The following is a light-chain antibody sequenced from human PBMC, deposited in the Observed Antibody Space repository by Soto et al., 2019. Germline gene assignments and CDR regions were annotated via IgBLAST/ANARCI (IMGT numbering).Light chain of an antibody. CDR1: QSVFSS. CDR2: GAA. CDR3: QQYHKWPA. V-gene: IGKV3-15*01. J-gene: IGKJ1*01. Sequence: EIVLTQSAATLSVSPVERATISCRASQSVFSSLAWYQQKPGQAPRLLIYGAATRATGIPARFSGSGSGTEFTLTISSLQSEDFAVYFCQQYHKWPAFGQGTKVDI.